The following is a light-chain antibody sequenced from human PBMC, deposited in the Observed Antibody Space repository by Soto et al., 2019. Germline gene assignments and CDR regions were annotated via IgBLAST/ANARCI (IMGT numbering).Light chain of an antibody. CDR1: QSVNNN. V-gene: IGKV3-15*01. J-gene: IGKJ2*01. CDR3: QQYNNWPPYT. CDR2: DAS. Sequence: EXVMTQSXATLSVSPGERVTLSCRASQSVNNNLAWYQQKPGQAPRLLIYDASTRATGIPVRFSGSGSGTEFTLTISGLQSEDFAVYYCQQYNNWPPYTFGQGTKLEIK.